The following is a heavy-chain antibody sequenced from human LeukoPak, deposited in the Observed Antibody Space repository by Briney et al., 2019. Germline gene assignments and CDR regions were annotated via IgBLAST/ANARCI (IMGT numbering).Heavy chain of an antibody. CDR3: AKKWGVGTTTLDYFDY. V-gene: IGHV3-23*01. CDR2: ISGSGGST. Sequence: HPGGSLRLSCAASGFTFSSYAMSWVRQAPGKGLEWVSGISGSGGSTYYADSVKGRFTISRDNSKNTLYLQMNSLTDEDTAVYYCAKKWGVGTTTLDYFDYWGQGTLVTVSS. D-gene: IGHD1-26*01. CDR1: GFTFSSYA. J-gene: IGHJ4*02.